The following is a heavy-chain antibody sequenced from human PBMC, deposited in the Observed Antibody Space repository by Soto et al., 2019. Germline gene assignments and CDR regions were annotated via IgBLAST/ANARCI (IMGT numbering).Heavy chain of an antibody. CDR1: GITVSSNY. V-gene: IGHV3-23*01. CDR3: AKVPRYSSSWYFDY. D-gene: IGHD6-13*01. Sequence: GGSLRLSCAASGITVSSNYITWVRQAPGKGLEWVSVISGSGGSTYYADSVKGRFTISRDNSKNTLYLQMNSLRAEDTAVYYCAKVPRYSSSWYFDYWGQGTLVTVSS. J-gene: IGHJ4*02. CDR2: ISGSGGST.